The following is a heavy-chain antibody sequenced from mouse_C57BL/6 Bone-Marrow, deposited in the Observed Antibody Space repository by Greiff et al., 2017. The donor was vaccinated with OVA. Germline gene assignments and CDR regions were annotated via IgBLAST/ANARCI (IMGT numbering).Heavy chain of an antibody. CDR1: GYTFTDYN. D-gene: IGHD1-1*01. J-gene: IGHJ4*01. Sequence: EVKVVESGPELVKPGASVKIPCKASGYTFTDYNMDWVKQSHGKSLEWIGDINPNNGGTIYNQKFKGKATLTVDKSSSTAYMELRSLTSEDTAGYYCARGRYPYYYAMDYWGQGTSVTVSS. CDR3: ARGRYPYYYAMDY. CDR2: INPNNGGT. V-gene: IGHV1-18*01.